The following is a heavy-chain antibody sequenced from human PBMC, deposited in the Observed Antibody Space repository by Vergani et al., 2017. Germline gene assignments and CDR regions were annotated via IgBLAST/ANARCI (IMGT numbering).Heavy chain of an antibody. V-gene: IGHV2-5*04. CDR1: GFSLNTRGVS. D-gene: IGHD1-7*01. CDR3: VYRKTECGTTGCFYPIYYYYYMDV. CDR2: IYWNADQ. J-gene: IGHJ6*03. Sequence: QITLKESGPTLVKPTQTLTLTCTFSGFSLNTRGVSVAWIRQPPGKALDWLALIYWNADQHYSPSLNNRVTITKDTSKNQVVLTMTNMDYVDTGTYYCVYRKTECGTTGCFYPIYYYYYMDVWGKGTTVTVAS.